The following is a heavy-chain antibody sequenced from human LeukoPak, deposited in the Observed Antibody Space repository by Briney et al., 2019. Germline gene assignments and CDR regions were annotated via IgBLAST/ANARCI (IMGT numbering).Heavy chain of an antibody. D-gene: IGHD4/OR15-4a*01. CDR3: ARAAEGADYYMDV. V-gene: IGHV4-30-2*01. CDR2: IYHSGST. J-gene: IGHJ6*03. Sequence: PSETLSLTCTVSGGSISSGGYYWSWIRQPPGKGLEWIGYIYHSGSTYYNPSLKSRATISVDRSKNQFSLKLSSVTAADTAVYYCARAAEGADYYMDVWGKGTTVTVSS. CDR1: GGSISSGGYY.